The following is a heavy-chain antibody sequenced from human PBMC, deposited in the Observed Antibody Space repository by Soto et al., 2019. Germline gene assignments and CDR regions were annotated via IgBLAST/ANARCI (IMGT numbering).Heavy chain of an antibody. CDR2: INPDTDDT. J-gene: IGHJ6*02. CDR3: ARDYFDRSGLYGMDL. Sequence: ASVKVSCKASGYTFTSYGISWVRQAPGQGLEWMGWINPDTDDTHYAQKFQGRLIMTRDTSINTVYMELSRLTSDDTAVYYCARDYFDRSGLYGMDLWGQGTTVPSP. D-gene: IGHD3-22*01. V-gene: IGHV1-2*02. CDR1: GYTFTSYG.